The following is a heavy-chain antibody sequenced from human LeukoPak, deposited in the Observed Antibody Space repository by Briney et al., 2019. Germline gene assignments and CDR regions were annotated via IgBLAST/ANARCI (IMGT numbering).Heavy chain of an antibody. D-gene: IGHD2-15*01. CDR1: GFTVSGNY. CDR2: IYSGGST. CDR3: ARDREDTYLDV. Sequence: GGSLRLSCAASGFTVSGNYMSWVRQAPGKGLEWVSVIYSGGSTYYADSVKGRFTISRDNSKNSLYLEMNSLRVEDTALYYCARDREDTYLDVWGKGTTVTVSS. V-gene: IGHV3-53*01. J-gene: IGHJ6*03.